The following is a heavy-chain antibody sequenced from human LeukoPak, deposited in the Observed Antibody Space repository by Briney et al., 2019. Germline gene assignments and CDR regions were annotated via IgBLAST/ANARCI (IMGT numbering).Heavy chain of an antibody. Sequence: PGGSLRLSCAASGFTFSSYAMSWVRQAPGEGLEWVSAISGSGGSTYYADSVKGRFTISRDNSKNTLYLQMNSLRAEDTAVYYCAKTRRGSYHTYFDYWGQGTLVTVSS. CDR2: ISGSGGST. D-gene: IGHD1-26*01. V-gene: IGHV3-23*01. J-gene: IGHJ4*02. CDR1: GFTFSSYA. CDR3: AKTRRGSYHTYFDY.